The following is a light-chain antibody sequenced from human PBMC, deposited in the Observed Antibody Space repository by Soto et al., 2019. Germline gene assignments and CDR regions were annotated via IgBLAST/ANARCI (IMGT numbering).Light chain of an antibody. CDR2: DSY. CDR1: SSNIGNNH. J-gene: IGLJ2*01. CDR3: AAWDTSLGGVV. Sequence: QSVLTQPPSVSAASGQKVTILCSGSSSNIGNNHVSWYQQLPGTAPKALIYDSYKRPSGIPERFYGSKSGTSATLRITGLQAGDEADYYCAAWDTSLGGVVFGGGTKLTVL. V-gene: IGLV1-51*01.